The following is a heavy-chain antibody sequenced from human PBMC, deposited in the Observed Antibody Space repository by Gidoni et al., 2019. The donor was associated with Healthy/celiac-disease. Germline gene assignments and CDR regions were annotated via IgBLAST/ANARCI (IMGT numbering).Heavy chain of an antibody. CDR3: ARGRGGRSIYYYYGMDV. CDR1: GGSFSGYY. V-gene: IGHV4-34*01. CDR2: INHSGST. Sequence: QVQLQQWGAGLLKPSETLSLTCAVYGGSFSGYYWGWIRQPPGKGLEWIGEINHSGSTNYNPSLKSRVTISVDTSKNQFSLKLSSVTAADTAVYYCARGRGGRSIYYYYGMDVWGQGPTVTVSS. D-gene: IGHD2-15*01. J-gene: IGHJ6*02.